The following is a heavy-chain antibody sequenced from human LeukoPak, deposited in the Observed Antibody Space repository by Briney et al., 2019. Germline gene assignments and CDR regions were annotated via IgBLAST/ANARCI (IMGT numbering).Heavy chain of an antibody. D-gene: IGHD5-12*01. CDR1: GYTFTGYY. Sequence: GASVKVSCKASGYTFTGYYMHWVRQAPGQGLEWMGWINPNSGGTNYAQKFQGRVTMTRDTSISTAYMELSRLRSDDTAVYYCARVVRPWSGYDFRDAFDIWGRGTMVTVSS. V-gene: IGHV1-2*02. J-gene: IGHJ3*02. CDR2: INPNSGGT. CDR3: ARVVRPWSGYDFRDAFDI.